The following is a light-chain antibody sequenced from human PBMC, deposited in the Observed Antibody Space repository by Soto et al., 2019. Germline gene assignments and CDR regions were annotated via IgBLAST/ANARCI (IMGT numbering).Light chain of an antibody. CDR1: SSDVGGYNY. CDR3: SSYTSSSTRV. CDR2: EVS. Sequence: QSVLTQPASVSGSPGQSITISCTGTSSDVGGYNYVSWYQQHPGKAPKLLIYEVSNGPSGVSNRFSGSKSGNTASLTSSGLQAEDDADYYCSSYTSSSTRVLGGATKLTVL. V-gene: IGLV2-14*01. J-gene: IGLJ3*02.